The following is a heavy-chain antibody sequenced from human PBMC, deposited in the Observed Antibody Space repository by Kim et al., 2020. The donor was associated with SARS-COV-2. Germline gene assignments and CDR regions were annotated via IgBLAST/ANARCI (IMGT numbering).Heavy chain of an antibody. D-gene: IGHD3-22*01. Sequence: GGSLRLSCAASGFTSSSYSMNWVRQAPGKGLEWVSSISSSSSYIYYADSVKGRFTISRDNAKNSLYLQMNSLRAEDTAVYYCARDGGPNYYDSSGYLLDAFDIWGQGTMVTVSS. CDR1: GFTSSSYS. V-gene: IGHV3-21*01. J-gene: IGHJ3*02. CDR2: ISSSSSYI. CDR3: ARDGGPNYYDSSGYLLDAFDI.